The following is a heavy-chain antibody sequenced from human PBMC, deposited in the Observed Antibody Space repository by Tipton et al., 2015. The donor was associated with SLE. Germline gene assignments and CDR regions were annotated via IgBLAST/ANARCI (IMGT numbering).Heavy chain of an antibody. V-gene: IGHV4-39*01. J-gene: IGHJ3*02. CDR2: IYYSGST. CDR1: GGSISSSSYY. D-gene: IGHD1-26*01. Sequence: TLSLTCTVSGGSISSSSYYWGWIRQPPGKGLEWIGSIYYSGSTYYNPSLKSRVTISVDTSKNQFSLKLSSVTAADTAVYYCARGRGEWEPDIWGQGTMVTVSS. CDR3: ARGRGEWEPDI.